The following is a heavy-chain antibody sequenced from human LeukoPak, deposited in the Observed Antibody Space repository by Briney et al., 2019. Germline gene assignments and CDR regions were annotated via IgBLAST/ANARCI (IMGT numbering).Heavy chain of an antibody. Sequence: GGSLRLSCAASGFTFDVYAMHWVRHAPGKGLEWVSLISRDGSRRYYADSVKGRFTISRDNTKNSLFLQMKGLRSEDTALYYCAKDILDYGDYSFDYWGQGTLVTVSS. D-gene: IGHD4-17*01. CDR1: GFTFDVYA. J-gene: IGHJ4*02. CDR3: AKDILDYGDYSFDY. V-gene: IGHV3-43*02. CDR2: ISRDGSRR.